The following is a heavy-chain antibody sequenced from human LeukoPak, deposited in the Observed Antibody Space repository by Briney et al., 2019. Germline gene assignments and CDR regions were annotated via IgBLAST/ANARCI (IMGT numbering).Heavy chain of an antibody. CDR3: ARLPRVGAYCRGYYFDY. V-gene: IGHV4-4*09. J-gene: IGHJ4*02. Sequence: SETLSLTCTVSGGSISNYYWGWIRQPPGKGLEWIGYIFSSGSFNYNPSLRSRAIVSVDTSQNQFSLKLSSVTAADTALYYCARLPRVGAYCRGYYFDYWGQGVLVTVSS. CDR2: IFSSGSF. CDR1: GGSISNYY. D-gene: IGHD1-26*01.